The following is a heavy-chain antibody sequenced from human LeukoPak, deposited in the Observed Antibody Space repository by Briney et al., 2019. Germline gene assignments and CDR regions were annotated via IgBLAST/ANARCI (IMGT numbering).Heavy chain of an antibody. Sequence: SETLSLTCAVDGGSFSGYYWGWIRQPPGKGLEWIGSIYYSGSTYYNPSLKSRVTISVDTSKNQFSLKLSSVTAADTAVYYCARSYYDILTGYPANNWFDPWGQGTLVTVSS. D-gene: IGHD3-9*01. V-gene: IGHV4-34*01. J-gene: IGHJ5*02. CDR2: IYYSGST. CDR1: GGSFSGYY. CDR3: ARSYYDILTGYPANNWFDP.